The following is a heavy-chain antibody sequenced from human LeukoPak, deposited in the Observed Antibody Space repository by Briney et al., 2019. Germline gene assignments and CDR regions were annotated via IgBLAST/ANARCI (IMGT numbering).Heavy chain of an antibody. V-gene: IGHV4-59*08. CDR1: GGSISSYY. CDR2: ICYSGST. J-gene: IGHJ4*02. CDR3: ASPTPAAGSRGVDY. D-gene: IGHD6-13*01. Sequence: SETLSLTCTVSGGSISSYYWSWIRQPPGKGLEWIGYICYSGSTNYNPSLKSRVTISVDTSKNQFSLKLSSVTAADTAVYYCASPTPAAGSRGVDYWGQGTLVTVSS.